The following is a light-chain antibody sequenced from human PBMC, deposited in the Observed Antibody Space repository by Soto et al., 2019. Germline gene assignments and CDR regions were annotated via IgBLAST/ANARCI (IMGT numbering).Light chain of an antibody. V-gene: IGLV2-14*01. Sequence: QSVLTQPASVSGSPGQSITISCTGTSSDVGGYNYVSWYQQHLGKAPKLMIYEVTSRPSGVSNRFSASKSGNTASLSISGLQAEDEADYYCSSYTSTSTYVFGAGTKVTVL. J-gene: IGLJ1*01. CDR2: EVT. CDR3: SSYTSTSTYV. CDR1: SSDVGGYNY.